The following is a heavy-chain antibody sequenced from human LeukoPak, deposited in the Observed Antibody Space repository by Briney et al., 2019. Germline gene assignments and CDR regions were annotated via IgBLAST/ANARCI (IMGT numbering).Heavy chain of an antibody. J-gene: IGHJ5*02. CDR3: ARAGGLGTYYPNWFDP. Sequence: SQTLSLTCTVSGGSISSDTYSWSWVRQPAGKGLEWIGRIYTSGSTNYNPSLKRRVTISVDTSKNQFSLKLNSATAADTAFYYCARAGGLGTYYPNWFDPWGQGTLVTVSS. D-gene: IGHD3-10*01. CDR2: IYTSGST. V-gene: IGHV4-61*02. CDR1: GGSISSDTYS.